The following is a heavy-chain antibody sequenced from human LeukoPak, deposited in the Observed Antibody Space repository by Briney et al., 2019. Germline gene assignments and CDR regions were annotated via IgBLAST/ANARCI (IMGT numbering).Heavy chain of an antibody. Sequence: GGSLRLSCAASGNYWMHWVRQAPGKGLVWVSRINSDGSTTNYADSVKGRFTISRDNAKNTLYLQMNSLRAEDTAVYYCAKAYYDSSGIDYWGQGTLVTVSS. CDR1: GNYW. J-gene: IGHJ4*02. V-gene: IGHV3-74*01. CDR3: AKAYYDSSGIDY. D-gene: IGHD3-22*01. CDR2: INSDGSTT.